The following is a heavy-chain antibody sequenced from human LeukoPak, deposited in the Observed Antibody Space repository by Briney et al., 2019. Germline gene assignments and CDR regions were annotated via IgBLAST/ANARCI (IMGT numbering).Heavy chain of an antibody. CDR2: IYSGGRT. CDR3: ASSNQEFWSGYLGIYYYYGVDV. J-gene: IGHJ6*02. V-gene: IGHV3-53*01. CDR1: GLTVSSNY. D-gene: IGHD3-3*01. Sequence: GGSLRLSCAASGLTVSSNYMSWVRQAPGKGLEWVSLIYSGGRTYYADSVKGRFTISRDDSKNTVHLLMNSLRAEDTALYYCASSNQEFWSGYLGIYYYYGVDVWGLGTTVTVSS.